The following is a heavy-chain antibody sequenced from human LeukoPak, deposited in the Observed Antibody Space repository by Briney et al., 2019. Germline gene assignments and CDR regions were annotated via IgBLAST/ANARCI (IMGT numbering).Heavy chain of an antibody. J-gene: IGHJ4*02. V-gene: IGHV1-8*01. CDR3: ARSTMVRGVIIISH. Sequence: ASVKVSCKASGYTFTSYDINWVRQATGQGLEWMGWMNPNSGNTGYAQKFQGRVTMTRNTSISTAYMELSSLRSEDTAVYYCARSTMVRGVIIISHWGQGTLVTVSS. CDR1: GYTFTSYD. D-gene: IGHD3-10*01. CDR2: MNPNSGNT.